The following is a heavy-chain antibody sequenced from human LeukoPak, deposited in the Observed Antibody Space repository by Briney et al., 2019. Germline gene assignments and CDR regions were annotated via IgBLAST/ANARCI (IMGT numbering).Heavy chain of an antibody. J-gene: IGHJ6*03. CDR3: ARRAARWYYYYYMDV. Sequence: GSLRLSCAASGFTFSSYSMNWVRQPPGKGLEWIGEINHSGSTNYNPSLKSRVTISVDTSKNQFSLKLSSVTAADTAVYYCARRAARWYYYYYMDVWGKGTTVTISS. CDR2: INHSGST. V-gene: IGHV4-34*01. CDR1: GFTFSSYS. D-gene: IGHD6-13*01.